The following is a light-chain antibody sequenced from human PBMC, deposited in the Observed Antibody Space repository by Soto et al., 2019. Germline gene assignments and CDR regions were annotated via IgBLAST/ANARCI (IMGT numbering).Light chain of an antibody. CDR3: QQYKSFSLT. CDR1: QSISSW. V-gene: IGKV1-5*03. CDR2: KAS. Sequence: DIQMTQSPSTLSASVGDRVTITCRASQSISSWLAWYQQKPGKAPKLLIYKASSLESGVPSRFSGSGSGTELPPHISSLQPDDFVIYYCQQYKSFSLTFGGGTKVEIK. J-gene: IGKJ4*02.